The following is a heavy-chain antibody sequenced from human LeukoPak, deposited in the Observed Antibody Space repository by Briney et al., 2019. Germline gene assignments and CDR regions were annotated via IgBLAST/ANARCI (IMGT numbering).Heavy chain of an antibody. CDR3: ARRVAMIVVALDAFDI. CDR1: GYSFTSYW. Sequence: GESLKISCKGSGYSFTSYWIGWVRQMPGKGLEWMGIIYPGDSDTRYSPSFQGQVTISADKSISTAYLQWSSLKASDTAMYYCARRVAMIVVALDAFDIWGQGTMVTVSS. V-gene: IGHV5-51*01. CDR2: IYPGDSDT. D-gene: IGHD3-22*01. J-gene: IGHJ3*02.